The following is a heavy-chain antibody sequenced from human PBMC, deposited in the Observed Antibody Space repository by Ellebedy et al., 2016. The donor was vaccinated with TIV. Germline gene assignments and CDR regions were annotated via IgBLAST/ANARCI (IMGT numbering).Heavy chain of an antibody. Sequence: SETLSLXXTVSGGSISSYYWSWIRQPPGKGLEWIGYIYYSGSTNYNPSLKSRVTISVDTSKNQFSLKPSSVTAADTAVYYCARDHPNSGSDGGYFDYWGQGTLVTVSS. CDR3: ARDHPNSGSDGGYFDY. J-gene: IGHJ4*02. CDR1: GGSISSYY. D-gene: IGHD1-26*01. V-gene: IGHV4-59*13. CDR2: IYYSGST.